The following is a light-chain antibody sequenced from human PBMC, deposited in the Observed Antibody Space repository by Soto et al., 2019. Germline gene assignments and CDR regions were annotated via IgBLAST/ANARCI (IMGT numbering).Light chain of an antibody. V-gene: IGLV1-44*01. CDR1: SSNIGTNS. CDR2: SND. J-gene: IGLJ1*01. CDR3: ASWDDSLYGHV. Sequence: QSVLTQPPSASGTPGQRVTISCSGSSSNIGTNSVSWYHQLPRTAPKLLLYSNDQRPSGVPDRFSGSKSGTSASLAISGLESEDEGDYYCASWDDSLYGHVFGTGTKVTVL.